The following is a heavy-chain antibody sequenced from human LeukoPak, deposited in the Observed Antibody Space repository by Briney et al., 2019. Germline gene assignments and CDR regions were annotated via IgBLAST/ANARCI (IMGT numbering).Heavy chain of an antibody. CDR1: GHTLSDLS. Sequence: ASVKVSCKLSGHTLSDLSMHWVRQAPGRGLEWMGGLDPEHGEIVYAQKFQGRITLTEDTSTDTAYMNLSSLTSDDTAVYYCATDVIGIRMIVRRPFEIWGPGTMLTVSS. J-gene: IGHJ3*02. V-gene: IGHV1-24*01. D-gene: IGHD3-22*01. CDR3: ATDVIGIRMIVRRPFEI. CDR2: LDPEHGEI.